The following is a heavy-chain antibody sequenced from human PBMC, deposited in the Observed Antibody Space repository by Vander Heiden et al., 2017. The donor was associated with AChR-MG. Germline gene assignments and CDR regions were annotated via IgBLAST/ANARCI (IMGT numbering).Heavy chain of an antibody. CDR1: GFTFSSYA. V-gene: IGHV3-23*01. Sequence: EVQLLESGGGLVQPGGSLRPSCAASGFTFSSYAMRGVRQAPGKGLEWVSAISGSGGSTYYADSVKGRFTISRDNSKNTLYLQMNSLRAEDTAVYYCANRLPGIAVAGPTDYYGMDVWGQGTTVTVSS. D-gene: IGHD6-19*01. CDR3: ANRLPGIAVAGPTDYYGMDV. CDR2: ISGSGGST. J-gene: IGHJ6*02.